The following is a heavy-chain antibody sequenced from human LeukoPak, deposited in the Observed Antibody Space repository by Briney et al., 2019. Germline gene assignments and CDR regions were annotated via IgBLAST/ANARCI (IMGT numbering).Heavy chain of an antibody. CDR1: GFTFSSYA. J-gene: IGHJ4*02. CDR2: ISYDGSNK. V-gene: IGHV3-30-3*01. CDR3: AREDYFDY. Sequence: GGSLRLSCAASGFTFSSYAMHWVRQAPGKGLEWVAVISYDGSNKYYADSVKGRFTISRDNSKNTLYLQMNSLRAEDTAVYYCAREDYFDYWGQGTLVTVSS.